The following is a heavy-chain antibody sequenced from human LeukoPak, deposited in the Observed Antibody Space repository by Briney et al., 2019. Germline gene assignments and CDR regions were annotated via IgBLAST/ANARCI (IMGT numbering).Heavy chain of an antibody. D-gene: IGHD3-16*02. CDR2: IIPIFGTA. CDR3: ARVMITFGGVIDYNWFDP. CDR1: GGTFSNYA. V-gene: IGHV1-69*13. J-gene: IGHJ5*02. Sequence: SVKVSCKASGGTFSNYAISWVRQAPGQGLEWMGGIIPIFGTANYAQKFQGRVTITADESTSTAYMELSSLRSEDTAVYYCARVMITFGGVIDYNWFDPWGQGTLVTVSS.